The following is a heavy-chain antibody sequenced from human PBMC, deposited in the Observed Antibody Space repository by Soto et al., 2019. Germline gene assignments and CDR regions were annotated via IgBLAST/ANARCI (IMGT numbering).Heavy chain of an antibody. V-gene: IGHV1-69*13. CDR3: ARDTSLSVAGSAVFDY. Sequence: SVKVSCKASGGTFSSYANSWVRQAPGQGLEWMGGIIPIFGTANYAQKFQGRVTITADESTSTAYMELSSLRSADTAVYYCARDTSLSVAGSAVFDYWGQGTLVTVSS. D-gene: IGHD6-19*01. CDR1: GGTFSSYA. J-gene: IGHJ4*02. CDR2: IIPIFGTA.